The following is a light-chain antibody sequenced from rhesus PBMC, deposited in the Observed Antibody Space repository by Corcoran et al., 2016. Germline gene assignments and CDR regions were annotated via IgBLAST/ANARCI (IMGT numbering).Light chain of an antibody. CDR3: QERDNTPPT. CDR1: QGISNW. Sequence: DIQMTQSPSPLSASVGDRVTSTCRASQGISNWLAWYQQKPGKAPKLLIDKASKLETGVPSRFSGGGSGTDFTLPISSLRPEDVATYNCQERDNTPPTFGQGAKVEIK. J-gene: IGKJ1*01. V-gene: IGKV1-69*01. CDR2: KAS.